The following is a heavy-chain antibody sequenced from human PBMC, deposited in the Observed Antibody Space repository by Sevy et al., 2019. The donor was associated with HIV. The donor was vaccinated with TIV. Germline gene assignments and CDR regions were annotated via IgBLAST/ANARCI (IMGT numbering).Heavy chain of an antibody. CDR3: ARGVGLDC. CDR1: GFTFSPYW. Sequence: GGSLRLSCAASGFTFSPYWMTWVRQAPGKGREWVANIRPDGSDKYYVDSVKGRFIISRDNAKNSLYLQMNSLRADETAMYYCARGVGLDCWGQGALVTVSS. J-gene: IGHJ4*02. CDR2: IRPDGSDK. D-gene: IGHD1-26*01. V-gene: IGHV3-7*04.